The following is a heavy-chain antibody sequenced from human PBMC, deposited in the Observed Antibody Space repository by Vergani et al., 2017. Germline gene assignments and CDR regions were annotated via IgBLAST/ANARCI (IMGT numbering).Heavy chain of an antibody. CDR2: ISSSSSYT. V-gene: IGHV3-11*06. CDR3: ARDLRYDSSGYYSNYYYYYGMDV. J-gene: IGHJ6*02. CDR1: GGSFSGYY. Sequence: QVQLQQWGAGLLKPSETLSLTCAVYGGSFSGYYWSWIRQAPGKGLEWVSYISSSSSYTNYADSVKGRFTISRDNAKNSLYLQMNSLRAEDTAVYYCARDLRYDSSGYYSNYYYYYGMDVWGQGTTVTVSS. D-gene: IGHD3-22*01.